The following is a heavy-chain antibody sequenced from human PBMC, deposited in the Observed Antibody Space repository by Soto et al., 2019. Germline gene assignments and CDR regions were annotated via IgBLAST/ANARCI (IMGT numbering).Heavy chain of an antibody. V-gene: IGHV1-69*12. D-gene: IGHD5-12*01. CDR2: IIPIFGTA. CDR3: AIDRRDGSEPPSFDS. Sequence: QVQLVQSGAEVKKPGSSVKVSCKASGGTFSSYAISWVRQAPGQGLEWMGGIIPIFGTANYAQKFQGRVTSTADETTNTDSMELSSPRSKDTAVNYCAIDRRDGSEPPSFDSWGQGTLVTVSS. J-gene: IGHJ4*02. CDR1: GGTFSSYA.